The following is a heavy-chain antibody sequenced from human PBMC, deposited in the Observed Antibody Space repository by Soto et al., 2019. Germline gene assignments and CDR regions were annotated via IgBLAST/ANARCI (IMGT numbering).Heavy chain of an antibody. CDR3: ARRPYYGQYQFDY. CDR2: FYWDDDK. V-gene: IGHV2-5*02. D-gene: IGHD2-2*01. Sequence: QITLKESGPTLETPTQTLTLTCTFSGFSLTTRGVAVGWIRQPPGKALEWLALFYWDDDKRYSPSLKSTLTMTKETSKDQVVLTITNMDPVDTATYSCARRPYYGQYQFDYWGQGALVTVAP. J-gene: IGHJ4*02. CDR1: GFSLTTRGVA.